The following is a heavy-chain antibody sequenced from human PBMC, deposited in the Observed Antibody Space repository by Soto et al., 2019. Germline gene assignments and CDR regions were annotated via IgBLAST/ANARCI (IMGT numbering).Heavy chain of an antibody. J-gene: IGHJ1*01. CDR2: ISGSGGST. CDR3: AKEAWDIVVVVAASRGEYFQH. D-gene: IGHD2-15*01. Sequence: EVQLLESGGCLVQPGGSLRLSCAASGFTVSSYAMSWVRQAPGKGLEWVSAISGSGGSTYYADSVKGRFTIARDNSKNTLSLQMNSLRAEDTAVYYCAKEAWDIVVVVAASRGEYFQHWGQGTMVTVSS. V-gene: IGHV3-23*01. CDR1: GFTVSSYA.